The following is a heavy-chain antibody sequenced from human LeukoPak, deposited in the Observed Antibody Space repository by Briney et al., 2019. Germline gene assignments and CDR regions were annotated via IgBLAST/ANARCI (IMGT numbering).Heavy chain of an antibody. D-gene: IGHD6-13*01. Sequence: SQTLSLTCTVSGGSISSGSYYWSWIRQPAGKGLEWIGRIYTSGSTNYNPSLKSRVTISVDTSKNQFSLKLSSVTAADTAVYYCARDLAAAVPKARWFDPWGQGTLVTVSS. CDR1: GGSISSGSYY. CDR3: ARDLAAAVPKARWFDP. J-gene: IGHJ5*02. V-gene: IGHV4-61*02. CDR2: IYTSGST.